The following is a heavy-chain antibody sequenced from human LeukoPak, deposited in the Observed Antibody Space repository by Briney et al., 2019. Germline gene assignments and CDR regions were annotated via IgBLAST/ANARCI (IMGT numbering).Heavy chain of an antibody. D-gene: IGHD5-12*01. CDR1: GGSISNYS. J-gene: IGHJ3*02. V-gene: IGHV4-59*08. CDR3: ARHGGESIVAMILHAFDI. Sequence: PSETLSLTCTVSGGSISNYSWSWIRQSPGKGLEWIGSIYYSGSTNYNPSLKSRVTMSVDTSKNQFSLKLSSVTAADTAVYYCARHGGESIVAMILHAFDIWGQGTMVTVSS. CDR2: IYYSGST.